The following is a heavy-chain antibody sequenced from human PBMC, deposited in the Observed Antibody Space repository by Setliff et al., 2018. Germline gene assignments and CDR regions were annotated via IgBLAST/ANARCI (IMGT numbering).Heavy chain of an antibody. CDR2: IYYSGST. CDR1: GVSISSYY. J-gene: IGHJ3*02. CDR3: ARDGYYDSSGYYHPDAFDI. V-gene: IGHV4-59*01. D-gene: IGHD3-22*01. Sequence: SETLSLTCTVSGVSISSYYWSWIRQPPGKGLEWIAYIYYSGSTNYNPSLKSRVTISLDTSKNRFSLKLSSVTAADTAVYYCARDGYYDSSGYYHPDAFDIWGQGTMVTVSS.